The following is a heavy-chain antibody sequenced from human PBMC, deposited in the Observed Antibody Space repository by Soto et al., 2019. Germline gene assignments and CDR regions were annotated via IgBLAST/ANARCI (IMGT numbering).Heavy chain of an antibody. V-gene: IGHV4-34*01. CDR3: ARGRRQWGWVDWFDP. D-gene: IGHD6-19*01. CDR2: INHSGST. J-gene: IGHJ5*02. CDR1: GGSFSGYY. Sequence: SETLSLTCAVYGGSFSGYYWSWIRQPPGKGLEWIGEINHSGSTNYNPSLKSRVTISVDTSKNQFSLKLNSVTAADTAVYYCARGRRQWGWVDWFDPWGQGTLVTVS.